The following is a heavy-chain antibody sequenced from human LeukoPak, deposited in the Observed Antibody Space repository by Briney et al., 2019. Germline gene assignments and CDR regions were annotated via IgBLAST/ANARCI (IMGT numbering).Heavy chain of an antibody. J-gene: IGHJ3*02. CDR3: AREPRGEDAFDI. V-gene: IGHV4-61*02. Sequence: PSQTLSLTCTVSGGSISSGSYYWSWIRQPAGKGLEWIGRIYTSGSTNYNPSLKGRVTISVDTSKNQFSLKLSSVTAADTAVYYCAREPRGEDAFDIWGQGTMVTVSS. CDR2: IYTSGST. CDR1: GGSISSGSYY. D-gene: IGHD3-10*01.